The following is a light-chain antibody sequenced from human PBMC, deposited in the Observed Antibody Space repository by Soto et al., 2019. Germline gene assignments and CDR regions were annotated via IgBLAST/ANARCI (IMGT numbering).Light chain of an antibody. Sequence: DIQMTQSPSSLSASVGDRVTITCRASQGISNYLAWYQQKPGKVPKLLIYSASTFQSGVPSRFSGSGSGTDFILTISSLETDDVATYYCQQYNNAPYTFGQGTKLEIK. CDR1: QGISNY. CDR3: QQYNNAPYT. J-gene: IGKJ2*01. V-gene: IGKV1-27*01. CDR2: SAS.